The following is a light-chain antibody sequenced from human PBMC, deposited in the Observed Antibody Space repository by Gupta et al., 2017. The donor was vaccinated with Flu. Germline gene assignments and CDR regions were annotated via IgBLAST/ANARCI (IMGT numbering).Light chain of an antibody. V-gene: IGKV1-5*03. J-gene: IGKJ2*01. CDR2: KAS. CDR1: QSINNW. Sequence: PSTLSASVGDRVTITCRASQSINNWLAWYQQKPGKAPKLLIYKASSLVNGVPSRFSGSGSGTEFTLTISSLQPDDFATYYCHQYNSYSYTFGQGTKLELK. CDR3: HQYNSYSYT.